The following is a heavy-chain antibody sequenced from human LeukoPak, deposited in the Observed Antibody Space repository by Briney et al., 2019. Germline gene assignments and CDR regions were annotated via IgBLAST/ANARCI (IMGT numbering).Heavy chain of an antibody. V-gene: IGHV3-49*04. D-gene: IGHD1-1*01. Sequence: PGGSLRLSCTVSGFNFGDYTMTWVRQAPGKGLEWVSFIRSKNFGETQEYAAAVKGRFTISRDDSKNITYLEMNSLKTEDTAVYCYSDHDSIYFDYWGQGTLVTVSS. CDR3: SDHDSIYFDY. CDR2: IRSKNFGETQ. CDR1: GFNFGDYT. J-gene: IGHJ4*02.